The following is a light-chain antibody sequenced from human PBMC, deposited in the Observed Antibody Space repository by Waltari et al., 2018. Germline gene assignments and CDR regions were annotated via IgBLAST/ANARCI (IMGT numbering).Light chain of an antibody. V-gene: IGLV2-14*03. CDR2: DVS. J-gene: IGLJ3*02. CDR3: SSYTSSATWV. CDR1: SSDIGAYDY. Sequence: QSALTQPASVSGSPGQSITISCTGTSSDIGAYDYVSWYHQHPGKAPKLKIYDVSNRPSGVSNRSSGSKSGNTASLTISGLQAEDEADYYCSSYTSSATWVFGGGTNLTVL.